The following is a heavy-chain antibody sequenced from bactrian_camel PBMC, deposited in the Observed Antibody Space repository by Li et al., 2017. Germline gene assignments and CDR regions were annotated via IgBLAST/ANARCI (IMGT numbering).Heavy chain of an antibody. Sequence: HVQLVESGGGSVQAGGSLRLSCAASGYTSRNYCMGWFRQAPGKEREGVAQIDNYGRTKYTDSVQGRFTIYKDNAKNTVALQMNSLKPEDTAVYYCAAARLCSRLDYDFWGQGTQVTVS. CDR2: IDNYGRT. J-gene: IGHJ4*01. CDR1: GYTSRNYC. D-gene: IGHD4*01. CDR3: AAARLCSRLDYDF. V-gene: IGHV3S9*01.